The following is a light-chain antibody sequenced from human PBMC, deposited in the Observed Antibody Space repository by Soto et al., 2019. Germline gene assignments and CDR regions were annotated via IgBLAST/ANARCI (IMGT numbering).Light chain of an antibody. Sequence: QSALTQPASVSGSPGQSITISCTGTSSDVGGYNHVAWYQQHPGKAPKLIIYDVSNRPSGVSNRFSGSKSGNTASLTISGLPAEDEADYYCSSNTGSSTTPVVFGGGTKLTVL. CDR3: SSNTGSSTTPVV. CDR1: SSDVGGYNH. V-gene: IGLV2-14*01. J-gene: IGLJ2*01. CDR2: DVS.